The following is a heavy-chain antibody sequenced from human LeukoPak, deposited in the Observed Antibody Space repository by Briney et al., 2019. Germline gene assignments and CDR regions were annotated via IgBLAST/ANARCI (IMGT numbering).Heavy chain of an antibody. J-gene: IGHJ4*02. CDR2: IWYDENNK. Sequence: PGGSLRLSCAASGFTFSSYGMHWVRQAPGKGLEWVAVIWYDENNKYYADSVRGRFTISRDNSKNMLYVQMNSLRVEDTAVYYCAKAWGAAGTFESWGQGTLVTVSS. V-gene: IGHV3-33*06. CDR1: GFTFSSYG. CDR3: AKAWGAAGTFES. D-gene: IGHD6-13*01.